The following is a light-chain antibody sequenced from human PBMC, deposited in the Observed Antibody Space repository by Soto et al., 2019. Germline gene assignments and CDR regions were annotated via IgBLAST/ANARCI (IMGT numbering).Light chain of an antibody. CDR3: QQYNNWPPEWT. CDR2: GAS. CDR1: QSVSSN. J-gene: IGKJ1*01. Sequence: EIVMTQSPATLSVSPVERATLSCRASQSVSSNLAWYQQKPGQAPRLLIYGASTRATGIPARFSGSGSGTEFTLTISSLQSKDFAVYYCQQYNNWPPEWTFGQGTKVDIK. V-gene: IGKV3-15*01.